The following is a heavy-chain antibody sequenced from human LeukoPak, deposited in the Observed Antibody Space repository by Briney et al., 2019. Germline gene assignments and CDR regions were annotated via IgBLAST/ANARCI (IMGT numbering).Heavy chain of an antibody. Sequence: SETLSLTCTVSGGSISSYYWSWIRQPPGKGLEWIGEINHSGSTNYNPSLKSRVTISVDTSKNQFSLKLSSVTAADTAVYYCARAPYGSATNNYYMDVWGKGTTVTVSS. CDR3: ARAPYGSATNNYYMDV. J-gene: IGHJ6*03. CDR2: INHSGST. CDR1: GGSISSYY. D-gene: IGHD3-10*01. V-gene: IGHV4-34*01.